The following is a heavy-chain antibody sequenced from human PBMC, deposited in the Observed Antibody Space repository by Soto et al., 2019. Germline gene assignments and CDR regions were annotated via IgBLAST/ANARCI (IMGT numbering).Heavy chain of an antibody. CDR3: ARARIAAAGTGVNWFDP. V-gene: IGHV4-59*08. Sequence: QVQLQESGPGLVKPSETLSLTCTVSGGSISSYYWSWIRQPPGKGLEWIGYIYYSGSTYYNPSLKSRVTISVDTSKNQFSLKLSSVTAADTAVYYCARARIAAAGTGVNWFDPWGQGTLVTVSS. CDR1: GGSISSYY. CDR2: IYYSGST. D-gene: IGHD6-13*01. J-gene: IGHJ5*02.